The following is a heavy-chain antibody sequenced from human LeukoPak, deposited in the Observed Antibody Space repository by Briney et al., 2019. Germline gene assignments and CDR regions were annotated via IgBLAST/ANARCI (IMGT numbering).Heavy chain of an antibody. D-gene: IGHD3-22*01. V-gene: IGHV4-59*01. CDR2: IYYTGTS. J-gene: IGHJ5*02. Sequence: PSETLSLTCSVSGGYISSYYWSWIRQPPGKGLEWIGYIYYTGTSNYNPSLKSRATISVDTSKNQFSLKLSSVTAADTAVYYCARESPPTYYYANSATFDPWGQGTLVTVSS. CDR1: GGYISSYY. CDR3: ARESPPTYYYANSATFDP.